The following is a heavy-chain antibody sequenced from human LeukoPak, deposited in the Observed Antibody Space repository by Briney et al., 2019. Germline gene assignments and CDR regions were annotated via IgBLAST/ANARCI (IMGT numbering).Heavy chain of an antibody. CDR1: GFTFSSYA. Sequence: GGSLRLSCAASGFTFSSYAMSWVRQAPGKGLEWVSSISSSSSYIYYADSVKGRFTISRDNAQNTVYLQMNSLRAEDTAIYYCARGHSTGCFDYWGQGTLVTVSS. V-gene: IGHV3-21*01. J-gene: IGHJ4*02. CDR2: ISSSSSYI. CDR3: ARGHSTGCFDY. D-gene: IGHD1-14*01.